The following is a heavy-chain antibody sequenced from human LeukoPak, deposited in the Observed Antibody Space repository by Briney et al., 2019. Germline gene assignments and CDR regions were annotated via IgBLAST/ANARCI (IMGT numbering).Heavy chain of an antibody. CDR1: GYTFTGYY. Sequence: ASVKVSCKASGYTFTGYYMHWVRQAPGQGLEWMGWINPNSGGTNYAQKFQGRVTMTRDTSISTAYMELSSLRSEDTAVYYCARGTTLRYSSSWYVPYYYYMDVWGKGTTVTISS. V-gene: IGHV1-2*02. D-gene: IGHD6-13*01. CDR3: ARGTTLRYSSSWYVPYYYYMDV. CDR2: INPNSGGT. J-gene: IGHJ6*03.